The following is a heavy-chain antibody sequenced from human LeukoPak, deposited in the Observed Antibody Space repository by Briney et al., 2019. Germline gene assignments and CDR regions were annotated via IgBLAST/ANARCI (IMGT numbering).Heavy chain of an antibody. Sequence: SETLSLTCAVYGGSFSGYYWSWIRQPPGEALEWIGEVNESGSTNYNPSLERRATMSVDTSKKQFSLRLSSVTAADTAVYYCARVPYGVYFDYWGQGTLVTVSS. V-gene: IGHV4-34*01. CDR1: GGSFSGYY. CDR3: ARVPYGVYFDY. CDR2: VNESGST. D-gene: IGHD3-10*01. J-gene: IGHJ4*02.